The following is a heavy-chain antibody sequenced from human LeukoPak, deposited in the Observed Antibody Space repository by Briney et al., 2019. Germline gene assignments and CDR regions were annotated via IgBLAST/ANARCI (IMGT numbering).Heavy chain of an antibody. Sequence: GGSLRLSCAASGFTFSSYAMSWVRQAPGKGLEWVSVIYSGGSTYYAGSVKGRFTVSREDAENSMYLQMNSLTAGDTAVYYCVRGGALYCGGDCYPPSRYSAPNHSGMDVWGQGTTVTVSS. CDR1: GFTFSSYA. CDR2: IYSGGST. CDR3: VRGGALYCGGDCYPPSRYSAPNHSGMDV. J-gene: IGHJ6*02. D-gene: IGHD2-21*02. V-gene: IGHV3-23*03.